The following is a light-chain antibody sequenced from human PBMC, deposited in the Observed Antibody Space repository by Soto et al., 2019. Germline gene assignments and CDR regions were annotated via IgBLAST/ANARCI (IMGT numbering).Light chain of an antibody. V-gene: IGKV3-11*01. Sequence: FMFTQSPDTLSLSTRERATLSCRASQSVSSDYLVWYQQKPGQAPRLLIYDASNRATGIPARFSGSGSGTDFTLSISSLEPEDFTVYYCQQRSNWPHTFGGGTNVDIK. CDR2: DAS. J-gene: IGKJ4*01. CDR1: QSVSSDY. CDR3: QQRSNWPHT.